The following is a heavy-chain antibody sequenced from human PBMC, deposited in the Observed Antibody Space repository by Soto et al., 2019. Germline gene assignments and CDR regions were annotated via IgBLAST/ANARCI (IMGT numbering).Heavy chain of an antibody. CDR2: IYPGDSDT. D-gene: IGHD3-9*01. J-gene: IGHJ4*02. V-gene: IGHV5-51*01. CDR1: GYRFTSYW. CDR3: ARQEDAILTGYYNVLSDH. Sequence: PGASLKISCKGSGYRFTSYWIGWVRQMPGQGLEWMGIIYPGDSDTRYSPSFQGQVTISADKSISTAYLQWSSLKASDTAMYYRARQEDAILTGYYNVLSDHWGQGTLFTVSS.